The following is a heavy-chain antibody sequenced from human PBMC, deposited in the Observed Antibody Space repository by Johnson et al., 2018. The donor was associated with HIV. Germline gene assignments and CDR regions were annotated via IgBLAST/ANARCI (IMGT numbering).Heavy chain of an antibody. CDR1: GFTVSSNY. V-gene: IGHV3-66*01. J-gene: IGHJ3*01. Sequence: EVQLVESGGGLVQPGGSLRLSCAASGFTVSSNYMSWVRQAPGKGLEWVSVIYSGGSTYYADSVKGRFTISRDNSENTLYLQMNSLKAEDTAVYYCASLSDDAFDFWGQGTMVTVSS. CDR3: ASLSDDAFDF. CDR2: IYSGGST.